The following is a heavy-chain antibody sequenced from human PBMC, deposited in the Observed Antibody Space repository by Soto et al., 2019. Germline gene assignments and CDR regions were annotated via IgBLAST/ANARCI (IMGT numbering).Heavy chain of an antibody. CDR3: AKDSNKYSSSLRGRYFDY. V-gene: IGHV3-23*01. J-gene: IGHJ4*02. CDR2: ISGGGSNT. Sequence: PGWSLRLSCASSGFPFISYVMAWVRQAPGKGLEWVSGISGGGSNTFYADSVKGRFTISRDNSKNTLLLQMNSLGAEDTAVYYCAKDSNKYSSSLRGRYFDYWGQG. CDR1: GFPFISYV. D-gene: IGHD4-4*01.